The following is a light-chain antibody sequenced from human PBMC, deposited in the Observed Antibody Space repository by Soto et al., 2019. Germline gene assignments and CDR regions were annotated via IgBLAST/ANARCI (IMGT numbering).Light chain of an antibody. CDR2: DAS. V-gene: IGKV1-5*01. J-gene: IGKJ1*01. CDR3: QQYNSYSWT. Sequence: DIQMTQSPSTLSASVVDRFPITXXASQSISSWLAWYQQRKGKPPKILIYDASSLASGVPSRFRGSGSGTEFTLTISRLQPDDFETYYCQQYNSYSWTFGQGTKVDIK. CDR1: QSISSW.